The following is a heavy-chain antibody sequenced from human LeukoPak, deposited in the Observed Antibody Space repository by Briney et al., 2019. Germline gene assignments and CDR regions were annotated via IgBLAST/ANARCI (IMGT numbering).Heavy chain of an antibody. V-gene: IGHV3-7*01. D-gene: IGHD6-19*01. J-gene: IGHJ4*02. CDR2: IREDGSEK. CDR1: GFNFSGYW. CDR3: ACTIAVGY. Sequence: GGSLGLSCAASGFNFSGYWMTWVRLAPGKGLEWVANIREDGSEKHYADSVKGRFTISRDNAKNSLYLQMDTLRFEDTAVYYCACTIAVGYWGRGTLVTVSS.